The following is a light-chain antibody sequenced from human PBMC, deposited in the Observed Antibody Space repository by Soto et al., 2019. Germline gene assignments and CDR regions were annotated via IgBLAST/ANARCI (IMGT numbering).Light chain of an antibody. Sequence: DIQMTQSPSSLSASVGDRVTITCRASQSISSYLNWYQQKPGKAPKLLIFAASSLQSGVPSRFSGRGSGTDFTLTISTLQPEDFATYYCQQTYNIPQAFGQGTKVDIK. CDR2: AAS. J-gene: IGKJ1*01. CDR1: QSISSY. V-gene: IGKV1-39*01. CDR3: QQTYNIPQA.